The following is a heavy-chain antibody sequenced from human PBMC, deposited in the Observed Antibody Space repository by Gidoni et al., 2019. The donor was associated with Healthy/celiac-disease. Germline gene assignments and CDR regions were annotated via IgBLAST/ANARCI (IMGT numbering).Heavy chain of an antibody. CDR3: AKDPFIAARTRYYFDY. CDR2: ISGSGGST. J-gene: IGHJ4*02. CDR1: GFTFSSYA. D-gene: IGHD6-6*01. V-gene: IGHV3-23*01. Sequence: EVQLLESGGGLVQPGGSLRLSCAASGFTFSSYAMSWVRQAPGKGLEWVSAISGSGGSTYYADSVKGRFTISRDNSKNTLYLQMNSLRAEDTAVYYCAKDPFIAARTRYYFDYWGQGTLVTVSS.